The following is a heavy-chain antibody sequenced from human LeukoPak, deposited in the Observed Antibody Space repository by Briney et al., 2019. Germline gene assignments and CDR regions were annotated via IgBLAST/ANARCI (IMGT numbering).Heavy chain of an antibody. CDR2: ISAYNGKT. J-gene: IGHJ4*02. D-gene: IGHD3-9*01. V-gene: IGHV1-18*03. CDR1: GYTFTSYG. CDR3: ARVGDILTGYPYYFDY. Sequence: ASVKVSCKASGYTFTSYGISWVRQAPGQGLEWMGWISAYNGKTNYAQKLQGRVTKTTDTSTSTAYMELRSLRSDDMAVYYCARVGDILTGYPYYFDYWGQGTLVTVSS.